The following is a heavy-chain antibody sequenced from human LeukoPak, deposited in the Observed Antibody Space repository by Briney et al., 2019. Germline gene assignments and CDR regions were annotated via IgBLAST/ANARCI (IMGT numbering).Heavy chain of an antibody. Sequence: GESLKISCKGSGYSFTSYCIAWVRQMPRKGLEWMGITPPGDSDTIYSPCFQGQATMSADKSISTAYLQWSSLKASDTAMYYCARVWGGIVAADDAFDIWGQGTMVTVSS. D-gene: IGHD1-26*01. CDR3: ARVWGGIVAADDAFDI. CDR1: GYSFTSYC. CDR2: TPPGDSDT. V-gene: IGHV5-51*01. J-gene: IGHJ3*02.